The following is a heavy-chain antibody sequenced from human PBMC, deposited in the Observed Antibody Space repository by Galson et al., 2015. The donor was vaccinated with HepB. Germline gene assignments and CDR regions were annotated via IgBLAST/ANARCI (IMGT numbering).Heavy chain of an antibody. V-gene: IGHV3-74*01. CDR1: GFTFSNYW. CDR2: INSDGTYI. CDR3: ARTRGAAAGIFDY. J-gene: IGHJ4*02. D-gene: IGHD6-13*01. Sequence: SLRLSCAASGFTFSNYWMHWVRQAPGKGLVWVSHINSDGTYITYADSVKGRFTISRDNAKNTLYLQMNSPRAEDTALYYCARTRGAAAGIFDYWGQGSLVTFSS.